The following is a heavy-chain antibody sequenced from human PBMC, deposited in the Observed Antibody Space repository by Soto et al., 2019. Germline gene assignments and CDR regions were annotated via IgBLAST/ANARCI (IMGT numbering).Heavy chain of an antibody. CDR3: ASKALLGAVDF. J-gene: IGHJ4*02. V-gene: IGHV4-34*01. Sequence: QVQLQQWGAGLLKPSETLSLTCAVYGGSFSDYYWTWIRQPPGKGLEWIGEINHRGKSNYNPSLKSRVTISVNTSKNQISLKLSSVTAADTAVYYCASKALLGAVDFWGQGTLVTVSS. CDR2: INHRGKS. CDR1: GGSFSDYY. D-gene: IGHD1-26*01.